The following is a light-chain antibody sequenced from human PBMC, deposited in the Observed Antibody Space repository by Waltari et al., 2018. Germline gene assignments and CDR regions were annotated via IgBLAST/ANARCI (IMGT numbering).Light chain of an antibody. Sequence: EIVLTQSPGTLSLSPGERATVSCRASQSVSKYLAWYRLKPGQAPRLIIYDASKRATGIPDRFSGSGSGTDFSLTISRLEPEDFAVYYCQHYVRLPVTFGQGTKVEIK. CDR3: QHYVRLPVT. CDR1: QSVSKY. V-gene: IGKV3-20*01. CDR2: DAS. J-gene: IGKJ1*01.